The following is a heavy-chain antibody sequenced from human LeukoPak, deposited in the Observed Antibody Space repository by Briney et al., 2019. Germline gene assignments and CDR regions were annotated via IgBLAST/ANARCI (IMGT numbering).Heavy chain of an antibody. Sequence: ASVKVSCKASGYTFTGYCMHWVRQAPGQGLEWMGWINPNSGGTNYAQKFQGRVTMTRDTSISTAYMELSRLRSDDTAVYYCATYVAAAGTWYYYGMDVWGQGTTVTVSS. CDR2: INPNSGGT. J-gene: IGHJ6*02. CDR1: GYTFTGYC. V-gene: IGHV1-2*02. CDR3: ATYVAAAGTWYYYGMDV. D-gene: IGHD6-13*01.